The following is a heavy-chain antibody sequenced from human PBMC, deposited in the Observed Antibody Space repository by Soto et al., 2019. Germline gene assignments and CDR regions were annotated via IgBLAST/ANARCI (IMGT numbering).Heavy chain of an antibody. V-gene: IGHV1-69*13. CDR3: ARGRDSSLSAGSPQKDNWFDP. J-gene: IGHJ5*02. CDR1: GGTFSSYA. Sequence: SVKVSCKASGGTFSSYAISWVRQAPGQGLEWMGGIIPIFGTANYAQKFQGRVTITADESTSTAYMELSSLGSEDTAGYYCARGRDSSLSAGSPQKDNWFDPWGQGTLVTVSS. D-gene: IGHD6-6*01. CDR2: IIPIFGTA.